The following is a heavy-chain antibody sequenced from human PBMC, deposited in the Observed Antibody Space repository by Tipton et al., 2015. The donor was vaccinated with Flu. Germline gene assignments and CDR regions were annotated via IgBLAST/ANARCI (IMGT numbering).Heavy chain of an antibody. CDR1: GASLRGSSYY. J-gene: IGHJ4*02. Sequence: TLSLTCTVSGASLRGSSYYWGWIRQPQGKGLEWIGSVYYDVGTYYNPSLNSRVTISVDESKNQFSLRLTSVTAADTAVYYCVRTKDGYTLSNFVYWGQGTLVTISS. V-gene: IGHV4-39*07. D-gene: IGHD5-24*01. CDR2: VYYDVGT. CDR3: VRTKDGYTLSNFVY.